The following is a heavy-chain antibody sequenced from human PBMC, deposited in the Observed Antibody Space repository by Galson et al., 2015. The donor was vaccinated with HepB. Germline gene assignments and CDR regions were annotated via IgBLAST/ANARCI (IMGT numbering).Heavy chain of an antibody. D-gene: IGHD3-3*01. CDR1: GYTFTSYG. V-gene: IGHV1-18*01. Sequence: SVKVSCKASGYTFTSYGISWVRQAPGQGLEWMGWISAYNGNTNYAQRLQGRVTMTTDTSSSTAYMELRSLRSDDTAVYYCARDLSLEWLLYSYYYGMDVWGQGTTVTVSS. J-gene: IGHJ6*02. CDR3: ARDLSLEWLLYSYYYGMDV. CDR2: ISAYNGNT.